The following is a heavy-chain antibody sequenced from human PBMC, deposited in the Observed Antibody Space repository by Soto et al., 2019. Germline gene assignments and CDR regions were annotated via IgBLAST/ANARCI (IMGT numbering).Heavy chain of an antibody. CDR1: GGSISSHY. CDR2: IYYRGST. D-gene: IGHD1-26*01. CDR3: ARDGREASGMDV. J-gene: IGHJ6*02. Sequence: SETLSLTCTVSGGSISSHYWSWVRQAPGEGLEWIGHIYYRGSTTYNPSLRSRSTISVDTSNNQFSLKLNSVTTADTAVYYCARDGREASGMDVWGQGTKVTVSS. V-gene: IGHV4-59*11.